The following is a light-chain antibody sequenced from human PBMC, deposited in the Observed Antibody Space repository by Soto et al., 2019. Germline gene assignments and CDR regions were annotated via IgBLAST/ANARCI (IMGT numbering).Light chain of an antibody. CDR3: QQLNSS. Sequence: DRVTFTCRASQGISSYLGWYPQKPRKAPKLLIYVTSTLQSGVPSRLSGSGSVTDFTLTISSLQPEDFATYYCQQLNSSFGPGTKVDIK. CDR1: QGISSY. J-gene: IGKJ3*01. V-gene: IGKV1-9*01. CDR2: VTS.